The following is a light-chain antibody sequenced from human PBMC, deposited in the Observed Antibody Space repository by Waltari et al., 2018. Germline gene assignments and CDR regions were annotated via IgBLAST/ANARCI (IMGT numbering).Light chain of an antibody. CDR2: RNT. V-gene: IGLV3-25*03. CDR1: ELAEKY. Sequence: SPGLTQPPSVSVSPGQTAIITCSGDELAEKYIYCFQQKSGQAPVVVLRRNTGRPSGIPERFSASDSGTTGTLVISGVQAEDEAEYYCQSADDSGDHVLFGGGTKLTVL. J-gene: IGLJ2*01. CDR3: QSADDSGDHVL.